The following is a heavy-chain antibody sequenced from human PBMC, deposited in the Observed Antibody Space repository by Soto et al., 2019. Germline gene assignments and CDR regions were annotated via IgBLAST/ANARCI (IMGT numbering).Heavy chain of an antibody. CDR3: ASGLGWFDP. J-gene: IGHJ5*02. V-gene: IGHV4-39*01. CDR1: GDSVSSSSYY. Sequence: SETLSLTCTVSGDSVSSSSYYWGWIRQPPGKGLEWIGSPYYSEATYYNPSLKSRVTISVDTSKNQFSLKLNSVTAADTAVYYCASGLGWFDPWGQGTLVTVSS. CDR2: PYYSEAT.